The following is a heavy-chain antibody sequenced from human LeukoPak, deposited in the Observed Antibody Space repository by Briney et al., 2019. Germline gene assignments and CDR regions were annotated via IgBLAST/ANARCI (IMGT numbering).Heavy chain of an antibody. CDR1: GFTFSRYG. CDR2: INSGGSTI. V-gene: IGHV3-48*02. J-gene: IGHJ4*02. D-gene: IGHD4-17*01. CDR3: ARRTTVTWFDD. Sequence: GGSLRLSCAASGFTFSRYGMNWVRQAPGKGLEWVSYINSGGSTIYYADSVKGRFTISRDNAKNSLSLQMNSLRDEDTAVYYCARRTTVTWFDDWGQGTLVTVSS.